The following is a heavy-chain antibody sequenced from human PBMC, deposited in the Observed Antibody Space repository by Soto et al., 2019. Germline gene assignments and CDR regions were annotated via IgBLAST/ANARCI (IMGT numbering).Heavy chain of an antibody. Sequence: QVQLVQSGAEVKKPGSSVKVSCKASGGAFSSYPISWVRQAPGQGLEWMGGIIPIFGTPNYAQRFQGRVTITADESTSTAYMELSSLRSEDTAVYYCASGGAYDPNFDYWGQGTLVTVSS. J-gene: IGHJ4*02. D-gene: IGHD5-12*01. CDR1: GGAFSSYP. CDR3: ASGGAYDPNFDY. CDR2: IIPIFGTP. V-gene: IGHV1-69*01.